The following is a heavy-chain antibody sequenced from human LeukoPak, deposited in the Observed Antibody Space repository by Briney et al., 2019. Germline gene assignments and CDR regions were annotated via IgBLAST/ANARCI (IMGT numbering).Heavy chain of an antibody. D-gene: IGHD3-16*01. CDR1: GGSISSYY. J-gene: IGHJ1*01. Sequence: SETLSLTCSVSGGSISSYYWTWIRQPPGKGLEWIGYRYYSGSTTYNPSLKSRVTISVDTSKSQFSLKLISVTAADTAIYYCARVRGDFETDWGQGTLVTVSP. CDR3: ARVRGDFETD. CDR2: RYYSGST. V-gene: IGHV4-59*01.